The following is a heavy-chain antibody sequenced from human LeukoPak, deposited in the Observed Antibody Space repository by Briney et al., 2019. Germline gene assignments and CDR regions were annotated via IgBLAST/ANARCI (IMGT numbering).Heavy chain of an antibody. CDR3: ARQDTITLVRGVSD. CDR1: GYSFTNSW. V-gene: IGHV5-51*01. J-gene: IGHJ4*02. D-gene: IGHD3-10*01. CDR2: IYPGDSDT. Sequence: GESLKISCKGSGYSFTNSWIGWVRQMPGKGLEWMGIIYPGDSDTRYSPSFQGQVTISADKSINTAYLQWSSLKASDTAMYYCARQDTITLVRGVSDWGQGTLVTVSS.